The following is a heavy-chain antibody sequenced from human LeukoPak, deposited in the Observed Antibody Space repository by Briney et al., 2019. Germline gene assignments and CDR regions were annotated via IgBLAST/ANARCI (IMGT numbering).Heavy chain of an antibody. CDR3: ARSPIRITMIVVANFDY. J-gene: IGHJ4*02. Sequence: ASVKVSCKASGYTFTSYGISWVRQAPGQGLEWMGWISAYNGNTNYAQKLQGRVTMTTDTSTSAAYMGLRSLRSDDTAVYYCARSPIRITMIVVANFDYWGQGTLVTVSS. D-gene: IGHD3-22*01. CDR2: ISAYNGNT. CDR1: GYTFTSYG. V-gene: IGHV1-18*01.